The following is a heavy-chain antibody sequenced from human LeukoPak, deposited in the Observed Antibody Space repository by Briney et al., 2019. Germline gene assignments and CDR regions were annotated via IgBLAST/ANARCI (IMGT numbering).Heavy chain of an antibody. V-gene: IGHV3-74*01. CDR3: ARDLNWLLFDY. J-gene: IGHJ4*02. Sequence: PGGSLRLSCAASGFTFSAYWMHWVRQAPGKGLVWVSRVKYDGSTTTYADSVRGRFAISRHNAKNILYLQMNSLRVEDTAVYYCARDLNWLLFDYWGQGTLVTVSS. CDR1: GFTFSAYW. D-gene: IGHD3-9*01. CDR2: VKYDGSTT.